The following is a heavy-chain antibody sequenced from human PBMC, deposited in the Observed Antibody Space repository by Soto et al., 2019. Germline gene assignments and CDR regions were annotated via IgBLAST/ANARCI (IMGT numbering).Heavy chain of an antibody. D-gene: IGHD3-3*01. CDR1: GFTFSSFW. CDR3: ARVRLPVFGVVTPYFDY. Sequence: PGGSLRLSCAASGFTFSSFWMSWVRQAPGKGLEWVANIKQDGSEKYYVDSVKGRFTISRDNAKNALYVQMNSLRAEDTAVYYCARVRLPVFGVVTPYFDYWGQGTLVTVSS. CDR2: IKQDGSEK. J-gene: IGHJ4*02. V-gene: IGHV3-7*01.